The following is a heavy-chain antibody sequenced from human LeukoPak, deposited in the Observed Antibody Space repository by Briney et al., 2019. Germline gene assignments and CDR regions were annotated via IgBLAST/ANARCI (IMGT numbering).Heavy chain of an antibody. J-gene: IGHJ4*01. V-gene: IGHV3-11*06. Sequence: PGGSLRLSCAASGFTFSDYYMSWIRQAPGKGLEWVSYISSSSSYTNYADSGKGPFTISRDNAKNSLYMQMNSLRAEDTAVYYCAGGRRLGELSRRGGQGTLVTVSS. CDR3: AGGRRLGELSRR. D-gene: IGHD3-16*02. CDR1: GFTFSDYY. CDR2: ISSSSSYT.